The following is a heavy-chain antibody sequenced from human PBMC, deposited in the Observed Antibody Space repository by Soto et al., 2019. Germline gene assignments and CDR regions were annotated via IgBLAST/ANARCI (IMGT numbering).Heavy chain of an antibody. CDR1: GFTFSSYS. D-gene: IGHD6-6*01. CDR3: ARAVAARFGYYYYGMDV. Sequence: EVQLVESGGGLVQPGGSLRLSCAASGFTFSSYSMNWVRQAPGKGLEWVSYISSSSSTIYYADSVKGRFTISRDNAKNALYLQMNCLRDEDTAVYYCARAVAARFGYYYYGMDVWGQGTTVTVSS. J-gene: IGHJ6*02. V-gene: IGHV3-48*02. CDR2: ISSSSSTI.